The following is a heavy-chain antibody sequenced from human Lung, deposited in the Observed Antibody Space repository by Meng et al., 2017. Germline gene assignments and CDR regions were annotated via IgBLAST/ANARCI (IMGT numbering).Heavy chain of an antibody. CDR2: INRDGTKP. D-gene: IGHD1-1*01. Sequence: EVQLVGSGGGLVPPGGSLRLSCAASGFTFTDHWMHWVRQGPGKGLVWVSRINRDGTKPTYADSVKGRFTISRDNAKNTLYLQMNNLRAEDMAFYYCTNDRLNHWGQGALVTVSS. V-gene: IGHV3-74*01. CDR1: GFTFTDHW. J-gene: IGHJ1*01. CDR3: TNDRLNH.